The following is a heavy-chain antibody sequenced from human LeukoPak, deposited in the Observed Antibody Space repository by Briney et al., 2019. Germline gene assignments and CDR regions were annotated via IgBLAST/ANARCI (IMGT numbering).Heavy chain of an antibody. D-gene: IGHD6-13*01. CDR3: TKDSSSWKSDAFDI. V-gene: IGHV3-49*04. CDR1: GFTFGDYA. J-gene: IGHJ3*02. CDR2: IRSKAYGGTT. Sequence: GGSLRLSCTASGFTFGDYAMSWVRQAPGKGLEWVGFIRSKAYGGTTEYAASVKGRFTISRDDSKSIAYLQMNSLKTEDTAVYYCTKDSSSWKSDAFDIWGQGTMVTVSS.